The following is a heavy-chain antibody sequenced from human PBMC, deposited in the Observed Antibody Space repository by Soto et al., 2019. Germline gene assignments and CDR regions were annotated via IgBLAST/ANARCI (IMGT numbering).Heavy chain of an antibody. CDR2: IYTSGST. Sequence: SETLSLTCTVSGGSISSYYWSWIRQPAGKGLEWIGRIYTSGSTNYNPSLKGRVTMSVDTSKNQFSLKLSSVTAADTAVYYCARIITMVRGVYYFDYWGQGTLVTVSS. CDR1: GGSISSYY. J-gene: IGHJ4*02. V-gene: IGHV4-4*07. CDR3: ARIITMVRGVYYFDY. D-gene: IGHD3-10*01.